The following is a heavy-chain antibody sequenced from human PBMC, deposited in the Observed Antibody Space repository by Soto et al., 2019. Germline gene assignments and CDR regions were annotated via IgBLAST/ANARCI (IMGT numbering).Heavy chain of an antibody. V-gene: IGHV3-30-3*01. J-gene: IGHJ4*02. CDR3: ARARLDTPALEY. CDR1: GFSFRSYA. D-gene: IGHD2-2*01. CDR2: MSYDGSDK. Sequence: QVQLVESGGGVVQPGRSLRLSCAASGFSFRSYAMHWVRQAPGKGLEWVAVMSYDGSDKDYADSVKGRFTISRHNSKNPVSQPMSSLRAEDTAVYYCARARLDTPALEYWGQGTLVTVSS.